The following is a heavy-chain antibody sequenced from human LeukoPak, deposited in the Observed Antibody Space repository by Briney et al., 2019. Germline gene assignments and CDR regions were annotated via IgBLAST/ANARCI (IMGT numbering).Heavy chain of an antibody. D-gene: IGHD1-26*01. CDR3: VAGGDRVLLRRGGDY. CDR1: GYTVTELS. V-gene: IGHV1-24*01. CDR2: FDPEDGER. J-gene: IGHJ4*02. Sequence: ASVKVSCKVSGYTVTELSMHWVRQAPGKGLECMGGFDPEDGERIYAQKFQGRVTMTEDTSTDTAYMELSSLRFEDTAVYYCVAGGDRVLLRRGGDYWGQGTLVTVSS.